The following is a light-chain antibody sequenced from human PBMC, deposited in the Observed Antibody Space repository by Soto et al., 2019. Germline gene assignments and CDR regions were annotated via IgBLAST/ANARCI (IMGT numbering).Light chain of an antibody. CDR1: QSVSSN. V-gene: IGKV3D-15*01. CDR2: RIS. CDR3: QQQYQWPIT. J-gene: IGKJ5*01. Sequence: DIVMPQFPATLSVSPGARATLSCRASQSVSSNLAWYMKQPGQAPRLIFYRISTRATGIPDRVSGNESWSEFTLTINSLQSEDFAVYYGQQQYQWPITFVQGTRLEI.